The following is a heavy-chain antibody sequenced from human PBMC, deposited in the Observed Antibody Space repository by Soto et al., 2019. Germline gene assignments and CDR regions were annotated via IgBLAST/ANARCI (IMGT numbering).Heavy chain of an antibody. J-gene: IGHJ4*02. Sequence: EVQLLESGGGLVQPGGSLRLSCAASGFTVSDHYMSWVRQAPGKGLEWVSVIYSGGSTYYSDSVKDRFTISRHNSKNTVYLQMTSLRAGDTAVYYCARGLVTDWGQGTLVTVSS. CDR2: IYSGGST. D-gene: IGHD2-21*02. CDR1: GFTVSDHY. V-gene: IGHV3-53*04. CDR3: ARGLVTD.